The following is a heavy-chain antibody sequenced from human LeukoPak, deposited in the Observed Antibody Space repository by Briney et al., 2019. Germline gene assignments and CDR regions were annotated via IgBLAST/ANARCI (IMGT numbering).Heavy chain of an antibody. Sequence: PGGSLRLSCAASGLIFSNYAMYWVRQAPGKGLELVSAISDRSDNTYYADSVKGRFTLSRDSSKNTLYLQMNSLRADDTAVYYCAKWGDYDVLTGYYVSDFWGQGTLVTVSS. CDR2: ISDRSDNT. V-gene: IGHV3-23*01. CDR3: AKWGDYDVLTGYYVSDF. J-gene: IGHJ4*02. D-gene: IGHD3-9*01. CDR1: GLIFSNYA.